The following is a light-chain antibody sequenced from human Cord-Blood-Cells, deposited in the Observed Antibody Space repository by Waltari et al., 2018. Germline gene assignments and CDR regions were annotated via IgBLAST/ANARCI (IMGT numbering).Light chain of an antibody. V-gene: IGLV2-8*01. CDR1: SSDVGGYNY. CDR2: EVS. J-gene: IGLJ3*02. CDR3: SSYAGSNNWV. Sequence: QSALTQPPSASGSPGQSVTISCTGTSSDVGGYNYVSWYQQHPGKAPKLMIYEVSKRPSGVPGRFSGSKSGNTASLTVSGLQAEDEADYYCSSYAGSNNWVFCGGTKLTVL.